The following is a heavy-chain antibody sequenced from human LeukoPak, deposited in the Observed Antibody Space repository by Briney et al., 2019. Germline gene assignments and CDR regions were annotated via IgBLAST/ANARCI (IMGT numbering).Heavy chain of an antibody. CDR1: GYTFTSYG. V-gene: IGHV1-18*01. CDR2: ISAYNGNT. J-gene: IGHJ3*02. D-gene: IGHD3-22*01. CDR3: ARASITMKDDAFDI. Sequence: GASVKVPCKASGYTFTSYGISWVRQAPGQGLEWMGWISAYNGNTNYAQKLQGRVTMTTDTSTSTAYMELRSLRSDDTAVYYCARASITMKDDAFDIWGQGTMVTVSS.